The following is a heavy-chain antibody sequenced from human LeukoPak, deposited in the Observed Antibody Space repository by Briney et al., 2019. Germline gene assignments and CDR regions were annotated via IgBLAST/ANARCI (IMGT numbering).Heavy chain of an antibody. D-gene: IGHD2-15*01. Sequence: GGSLRLSCAASGFTVSSDYLAWGRQAPGKGLEWISVIYGGGSTYHADSVKGRFTISRDSSKDVLYLHMHYLAVEDTAVYYCARLLPASRHYFDYWGQGTLVSVSS. CDR1: GFTVSSDY. CDR3: ARLLPASRHYFDY. CDR2: IYGGGST. J-gene: IGHJ4*02. V-gene: IGHV3-53*01.